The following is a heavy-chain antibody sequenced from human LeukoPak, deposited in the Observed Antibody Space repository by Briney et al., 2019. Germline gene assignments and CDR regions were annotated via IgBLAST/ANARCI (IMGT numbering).Heavy chain of an antibody. D-gene: IGHD3-10*01. J-gene: IGHJ4*02. CDR1: GDTFSSYY. Sequence: ASVKVSCKASGDTFSSYYMHWVRQAPGQGLEWMGIITPSGDSTNYAQKFQGRVTMTRDTSTSPVYMELSSLRSEDTAVYYCAREGFHGRELFPTFDYWGQGTLVTVSS. CDR3: AREGFHGRELFPTFDY. V-gene: IGHV1-46*01. CDR2: ITPSGDST.